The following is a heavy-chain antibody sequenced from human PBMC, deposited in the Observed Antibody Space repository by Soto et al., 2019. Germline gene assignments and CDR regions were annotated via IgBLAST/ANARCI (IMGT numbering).Heavy chain of an antibody. J-gene: IGHJ4*02. CDR1: GGSFSSGGNY. Sequence: PSETLSLTCTVSGGSFSSGGNYWSWIRQPPGKGLEWIRHFYYSGNSNYNPSLRRRVTISGDTSKNPLSLKLSSVTAEDTAVYYCARVTVGARGGYFDYWGQGTLVTVSS. V-gene: IGHV4-61*08. CDR3: ARVTVGARGGYFDY. CDR2: FYYSGNS. D-gene: IGHD4-17*01.